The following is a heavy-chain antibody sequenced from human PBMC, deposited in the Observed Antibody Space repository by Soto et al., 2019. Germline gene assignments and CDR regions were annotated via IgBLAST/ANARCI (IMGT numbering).Heavy chain of an antibody. CDR2: ISAYNGNT. D-gene: IGHD3-16*01. J-gene: IGHJ5*02. CDR1: GYTFTSYG. CDR3: AIASLFVGDYNWFDP. Sequence: QVQLVQSGAEVKKPGASVKVSCKASGYTFTSYGISWVRQAPGQGLEWMGWISAYNGNTNYAQKLQGRVTMTTDTSTSTAYMELRSLRSDDTAVYYCAIASLFVGDYNWFDPWGQGTLVTVSS. V-gene: IGHV1-18*01.